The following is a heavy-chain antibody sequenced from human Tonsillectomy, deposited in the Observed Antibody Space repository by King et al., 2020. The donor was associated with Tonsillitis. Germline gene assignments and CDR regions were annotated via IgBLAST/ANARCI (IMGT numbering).Heavy chain of an antibody. V-gene: IGHV4-34*01. Sequence: VQLQQWGAGLLKPSETLSLTCAVYGGSFSGYYWSWIRQPPGKGLEWIGEISHSGSTNYNPSLKSRVTISLDTSKNQFSLKLSSVTAADTAVYYRARGKYDVWSGYPDYFDYWGQGTLVTVSS. CDR3: ARGKYDVWSGYPDYFDY. D-gene: IGHD3-3*01. CDR2: ISHSGST. CDR1: GGSFSGYY. J-gene: IGHJ4*02.